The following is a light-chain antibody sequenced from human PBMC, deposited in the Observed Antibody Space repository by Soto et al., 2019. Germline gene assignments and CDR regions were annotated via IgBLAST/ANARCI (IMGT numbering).Light chain of an antibody. CDR2: GAS. CDR1: QSVSSNH. J-gene: IGKJ1*01. V-gene: IGKV3-20*01. CDR3: QQYGASPTWA. Sequence: ESVLTQSPGTLSLSPGERATLSCRASQSVSSNHLAWYLQKTGQAPRLLIYGASTRATGIPDRFSGSGSGTDFTLTISRLEPEDFAVYYCQQYGASPTWAFGQGTKVEIK.